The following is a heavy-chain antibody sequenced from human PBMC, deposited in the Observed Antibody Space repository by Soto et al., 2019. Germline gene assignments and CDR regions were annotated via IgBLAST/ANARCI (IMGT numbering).Heavy chain of an antibody. J-gene: IGHJ4*02. Sequence: QVQLVQSGAEVKKPGASVKVSCKTSGYTFTNYDINWVRQATGQGLEWMGRMNPNSGNTGYIQKFQGRVTMTRDTSTSTAYMELTSLTSDDTAVYYCARTRLCDGDCYSAYYFDFWGQGALVTVSS. D-gene: IGHD2-21*02. CDR2: MNPNSGNT. V-gene: IGHV1-8*01. CDR1: GYTFTNYD. CDR3: ARTRLCDGDCYSAYYFDF.